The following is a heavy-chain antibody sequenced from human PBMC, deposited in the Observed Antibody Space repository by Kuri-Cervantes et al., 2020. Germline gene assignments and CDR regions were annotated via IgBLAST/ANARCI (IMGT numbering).Heavy chain of an antibody. CDR3: AKGRESSGYSDFDY. CDR1: GFTFSSYG. CDR2: IWYDGSNK. D-gene: IGHD3-22*01. V-gene: IGHV3-33*06. J-gene: IGHJ4*02. Sequence: TLSLTCAASGFTFSSYGMHWVRQAPGKGLVWVAVIWYDGSNKYYADSVKGRFNISRDNSKNTLYLQMNSLKAEDSAVYSCAKGRESSGYSDFDYWGQGTLVTVSS.